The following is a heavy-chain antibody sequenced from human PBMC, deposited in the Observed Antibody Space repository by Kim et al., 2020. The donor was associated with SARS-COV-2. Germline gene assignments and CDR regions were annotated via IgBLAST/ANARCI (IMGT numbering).Heavy chain of an antibody. V-gene: IGHV4-59*08. J-gene: IGHJ4*02. CDR2: IYYSGST. D-gene: IGHD6-13*01. CDR1: GGSISSYY. Sequence: SETLSLTCTVSGGSISSYYWSWIRQPPGKGLEWIGYIYYSGSTNYNPSLKSRVTISVDTSKNQFSLKLSSVTAADTAVYYCAGSMIIAAAGTSYPLDYWGQGTLVTVSS. CDR3: AGSMIIAAAGTSYPLDY.